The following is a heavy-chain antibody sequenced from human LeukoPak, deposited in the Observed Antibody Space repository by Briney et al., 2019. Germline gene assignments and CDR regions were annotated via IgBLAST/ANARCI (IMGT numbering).Heavy chain of an antibody. CDR2: ISASGGSP. CDR1: GFTFSSYA. D-gene: IGHD3-10*01. V-gene: IGHV3-23*01. CDR3: ATDSAGRVTMVRGPLDY. Sequence: PGGSLRLSCAASGFTFSSYAMSWVRQAPGKGLEWVSAISASGGSPYYADSVRGRFTISRDNSKNTLYLQMNSLRPDDTAVYYCATDSAGRVTMVRGPLDYWGQGTLVTVSS. J-gene: IGHJ4*02.